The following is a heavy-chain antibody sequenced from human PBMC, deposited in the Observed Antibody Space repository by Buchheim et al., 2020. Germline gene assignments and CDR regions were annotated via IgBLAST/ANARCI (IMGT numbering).Heavy chain of an antibody. Sequence: QVQLQQWGAGLLKPSETLSLTCAAYGGSFSGYYWSWIRQPPGKGLEWIGEINHSGSTNYNPSLKSRVTISVDTSKNQFSLKLSSVTAADTAVYYCASTITWFYGMDVWGQGTT. CDR1: GGSFSGYY. CDR2: INHSGST. D-gene: IGHD5-12*01. J-gene: IGHJ6*02. CDR3: ASTITWFYGMDV. V-gene: IGHV4-34*01.